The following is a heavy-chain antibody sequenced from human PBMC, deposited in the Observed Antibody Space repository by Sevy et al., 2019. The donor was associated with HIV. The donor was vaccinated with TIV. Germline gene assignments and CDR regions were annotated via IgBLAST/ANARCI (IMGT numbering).Heavy chain of an antibody. J-gene: IGHJ3*02. V-gene: IGHV2-5*02. CDR1: GFSLKTSRVG. D-gene: IGHD3-22*01. CDR2: IYWDDDH. CDR3: AHSRGTYYFDSSGSPKFDPSPFNI. Sequence: SGPTLVNPTQTLTLTCTFSGFSLKTSRVGVGWIRQPPGKALEWLAVIYWDDDHRYSPSLKSRLTISKDASKNQVVLTMTNXDPVDTATYYCAHSRGTYYFDSSGSPKFDPSPFNIWGQGTVVTVSS.